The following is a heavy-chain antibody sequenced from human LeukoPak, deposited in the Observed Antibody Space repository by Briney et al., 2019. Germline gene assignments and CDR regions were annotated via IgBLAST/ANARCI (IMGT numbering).Heavy chain of an antibody. CDR1: GFTFSSYG. CDR2: IRYDGSNK. D-gene: IGHD6-19*01. V-gene: IGHV3-30*02. J-gene: IGHJ3*02. Sequence: GGSLRLSCAASGFTFSSYGMHWVRQAPGKGLEWVAFIRYDGSNKYYADSVKGRFTISRDNSKNTLYLQMNSLRAKDTAVYYCAKRTGTGYSSGWYGAFDIWGQGTMVTVSS. CDR3: AKRTGTGYSSGWYGAFDI.